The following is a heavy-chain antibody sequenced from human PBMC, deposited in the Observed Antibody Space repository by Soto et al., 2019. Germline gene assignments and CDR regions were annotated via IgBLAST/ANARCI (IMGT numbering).Heavy chain of an antibody. CDR1: GFTFSRYG. V-gene: IGHV3-48*01. J-gene: IGHJ2*01. CDR3: ARDPEAAEYFDL. CDR2: IGSSDSII. Sequence: PGGSLRLSCAASGFTFSRYGMDWVRQAPGKGLEWISYIGSSDSIIYYADSVKGRFTISRDNAKNSLYLQMNSLRAEDTAVYYCARDPEAAEYFDLWGRGTLGTVSS.